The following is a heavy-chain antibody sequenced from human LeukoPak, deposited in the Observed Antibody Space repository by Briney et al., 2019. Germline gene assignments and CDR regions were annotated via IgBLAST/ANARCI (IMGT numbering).Heavy chain of an antibody. D-gene: IGHD3-22*01. CDR1: GFTFSSYA. CDR2: ISYDGSNK. V-gene: IGHV3-30*04. Sequence: GGFLRLSCAASGFTFSSYAMHWVRQAPGKGLEWVAVISYDGSNKYYADSVKGRFTISRDNSKNTLYLQMNSLRAEDTAVYYCARSLSGGYYYYFDYWGQGTLVTVSS. J-gene: IGHJ4*02. CDR3: ARSLSGGYYYYFDY.